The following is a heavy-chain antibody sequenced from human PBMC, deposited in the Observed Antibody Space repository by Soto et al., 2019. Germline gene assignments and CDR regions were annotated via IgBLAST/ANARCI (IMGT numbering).Heavy chain of an antibody. J-gene: IGHJ6*02. Sequence: QVQLQQWGAGLLKPSETLSLTCAVYGGSFSGYYWSWIRQPPGKGLEWIGEINHSGSTNYNPSLKSRVTISVVSSKNQFSLKLSSVTAADTAVYYCASPVDYGGNPRLYYYYGMDVWGQGTTVTVSS. V-gene: IGHV4-34*01. CDR3: ASPVDYGGNPRLYYYYGMDV. CDR1: GGSFSGYY. CDR2: INHSGST. D-gene: IGHD4-17*01.